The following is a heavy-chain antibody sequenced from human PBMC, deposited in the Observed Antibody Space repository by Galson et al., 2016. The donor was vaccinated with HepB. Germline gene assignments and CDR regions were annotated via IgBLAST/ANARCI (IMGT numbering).Heavy chain of an antibody. D-gene: IGHD3-22*01. CDR2: IGADGGT. CDR3: VRILYDRSARDYYGMDV. Sequence: SLRLSCAASGFTFSSYDMHWVRQATGKGLEWVSAIGADGGTYYAGSVKGRFTISRENAKNSLYLQMNSLRAGDTAVYYCVRILYDRSARDYYGMDVWGQGALVTVS. J-gene: IGHJ6*02. V-gene: IGHV3-13*01. CDR1: GFTFSSYD.